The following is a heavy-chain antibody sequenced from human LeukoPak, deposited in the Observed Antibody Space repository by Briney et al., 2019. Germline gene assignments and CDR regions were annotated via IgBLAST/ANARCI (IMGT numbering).Heavy chain of an antibody. J-gene: IGHJ4*02. D-gene: IGHD4-17*01. V-gene: IGHV4-28*01. CDR3: ARKVHDYGSFDY. Sequence: SETLSLTCAVSGYSITSSSWWGWIRQPPGKGLEWIGYIYHSGTTYYNPSLKSRVTISVDTSKNQFSLKLSSVTAADTAVYYCARKVHDYGSFDYWGQGTLVTVSS. CDR1: GYSITSSSW. CDR2: IYHSGTT.